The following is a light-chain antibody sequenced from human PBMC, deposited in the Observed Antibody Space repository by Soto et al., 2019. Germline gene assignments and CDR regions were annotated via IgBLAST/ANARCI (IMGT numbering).Light chain of an antibody. Sequence: EIVMTQSPATLPVSPGERITLSCWASQSVGSDLAWYQQKPGQAPRLVIYDVSTRATGIPERFSGSGSGTEFTLTISSLQPDDFETYYCQHYNSYSEAFGQGTKVDIK. V-gene: IGKV3-15*01. J-gene: IGKJ1*01. CDR1: QSVGSD. CDR3: QHYNSYSEA. CDR2: DVS.